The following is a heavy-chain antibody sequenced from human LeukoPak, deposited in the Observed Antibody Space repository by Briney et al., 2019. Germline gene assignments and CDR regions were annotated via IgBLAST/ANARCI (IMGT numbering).Heavy chain of an antibody. CDR3: ARDDRSSWYYSDY. CDR2: ISSSSSTI. D-gene: IGHD6-13*01. J-gene: IGHJ4*02. CDR1: GFTFSSYN. V-gene: IGHV3-48*01. Sequence: GGSLRLPCAVSGFTFSSYNMNWVRQAPGKGLEWVSYISSSSSTIYYADSVKGRFTISRDNAKNSLYLQMNSLRADDTAVYYCARDDRSSWYYSDYWGQGTLVTVSS.